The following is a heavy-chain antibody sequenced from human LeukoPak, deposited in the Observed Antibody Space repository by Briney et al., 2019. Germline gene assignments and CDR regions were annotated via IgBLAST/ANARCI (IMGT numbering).Heavy chain of an antibody. V-gene: IGHV3-30-3*01. CDR2: ISYDGSNK. D-gene: IGHD6-13*01. CDR1: GFTFSSYA. Sequence: GRSLRLSCAASGFTFSSYAMHWVRQAPGKGLEWVAVISYDGSNKYYADSVKGRFTISRDNSKNTLYLQMNSLRAEDTAVYYCARDPYSSSWSHGYYYGMDVWGQGTTVTVSS. J-gene: IGHJ6*02. CDR3: ARDPYSSSWSHGYYYGMDV.